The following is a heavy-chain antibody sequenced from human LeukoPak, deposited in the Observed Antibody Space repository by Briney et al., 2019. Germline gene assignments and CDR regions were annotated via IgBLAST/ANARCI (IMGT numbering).Heavy chain of an antibody. J-gene: IGHJ4*02. CDR1: GFTFSSCN. V-gene: IGHV3-33*06. Sequence: PGGSLRLSCAASGFTFSSCNMHWVRQAPGKGLEWVAVIWYDGTNKYYADSVNGRFTISRDNSKNTLYLQMNSLRAEDTAVYYCAKDSGGGACYLDYWGQGTLVAVSS. D-gene: IGHD2-21*02. CDR3: AKDSGGGACYLDY. CDR2: IWYDGTNK.